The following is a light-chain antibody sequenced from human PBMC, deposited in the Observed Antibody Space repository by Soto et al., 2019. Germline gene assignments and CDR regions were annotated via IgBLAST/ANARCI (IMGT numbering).Light chain of an antibody. Sequence: DIVLTQSPATLSLSPGERATLYCGASQRVSGGFLAWYQQKPGLAPRLILYDTSFRATGIPDRFSVSGSGTDFTLTISRLDPEDFAVYYCQQYGSSPSFGQGTKVEIK. CDR3: QQYGSSPS. CDR1: QRVSGGF. J-gene: IGKJ1*01. V-gene: IGKV3D-20*01. CDR2: DTS.